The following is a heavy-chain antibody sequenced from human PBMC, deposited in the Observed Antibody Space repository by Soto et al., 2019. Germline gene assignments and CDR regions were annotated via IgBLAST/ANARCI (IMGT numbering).Heavy chain of an antibody. V-gene: IGHV3-23*01. D-gene: IGHD2-15*01. CDR1: GFTFRSYA. CDR2: ISGSASST. CDR3: AKRAPYCSGGNCYFDH. J-gene: IGHJ4*02. Sequence: GGSLRLSYAASGFTFRSYAMSWVRQAPGKGLEWVSAISGSASSTNYADSVKGRFTISRDNSKNTLYLQMNSLRAEDTAVYYCAKRAPYCSGGNCYFDHWGQGTLVTVSS.